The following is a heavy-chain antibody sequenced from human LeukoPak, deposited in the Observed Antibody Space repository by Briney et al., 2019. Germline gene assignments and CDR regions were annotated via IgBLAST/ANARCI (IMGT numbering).Heavy chain of an antibody. Sequence: GESLKISCKASGYSFSSDWIAWVRQMPGKGLEWMGIIFPIDSETTYSPSFQGQVTISADKSISTAYLQWSSLKASDTAMYYCTRGCSGGSCSRDALDVWGQGTMVTVSS. D-gene: IGHD2-15*01. J-gene: IGHJ6*02. V-gene: IGHV5-51*01. CDR2: IFPIDSET. CDR3: TRGCSGGSCSRDALDV. CDR1: GYSFSSDW.